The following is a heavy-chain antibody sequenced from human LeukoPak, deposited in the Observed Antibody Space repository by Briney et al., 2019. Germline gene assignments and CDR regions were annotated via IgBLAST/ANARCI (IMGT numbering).Heavy chain of an antibody. CDR3: ARVGNDYGGNSGDAFDY. J-gene: IGHJ4*02. Sequence: PSETLSLTCTVSGGSLSSYYCSWIRQPPGKGRGWVGYIYYSVSTNYNPSLRSGVTISVGPSNHQFSLKLSPVAAAETAVYYCARVGNDYGGNSGDAFDYWGQGTLVTVSS. CDR1: GGSLSSYY. CDR2: IYYSVST. D-gene: IGHD4-23*01. V-gene: IGHV4-59*01.